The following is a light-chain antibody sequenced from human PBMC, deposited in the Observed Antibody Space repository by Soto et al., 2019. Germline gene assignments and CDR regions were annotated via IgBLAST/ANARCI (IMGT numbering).Light chain of an antibody. CDR3: LQDRSHFWT. J-gene: IGKJ1*01. V-gene: IGKV1-6*01. Sequence: AIQVTQSPTSLSASVGDRVTITCRSSQDIRNYLGWYQQKPGKAPQRLIYGASSLQRGVSSRFSGSGFGTDFTLTISSLQPEDAATYYCLQDRSHFWTFGQGTKVEI. CDR2: GAS. CDR1: QDIRNY.